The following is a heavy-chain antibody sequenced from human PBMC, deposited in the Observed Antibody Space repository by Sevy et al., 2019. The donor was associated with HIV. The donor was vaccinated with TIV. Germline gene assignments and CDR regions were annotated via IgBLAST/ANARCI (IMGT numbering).Heavy chain of an antibody. CDR1: GFTFSDAW. CDR3: GRITPTTDVDY. D-gene: IGHD1-7*01. Sequence: GGSLRLSCAASGFTFSDAWMNWVRLAPGKGLEWVGRIKSNSAGGTTDYAAPVKDRFTISRDDSKNTLYLQMNGLRTEDTAVYHCGRITPTTDVDYWGQGTLVTVSS. V-gene: IGHV3-15*05. CDR2: IKSNSAGGTT. J-gene: IGHJ4*02.